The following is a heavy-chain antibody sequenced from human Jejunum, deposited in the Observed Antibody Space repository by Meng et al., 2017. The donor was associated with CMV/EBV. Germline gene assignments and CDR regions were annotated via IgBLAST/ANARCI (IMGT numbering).Heavy chain of an antibody. CDR1: IGSFY. Sequence: IGSFYWTWIRQTPEKGLEWIGYISSSGTTNYNPSLKSRLTVSVDASQNQFSLNLRSVTAADTAVYHCARGRVYYYGWNPPYAMDVWGRGTTVTVSS. V-gene: IGHV4-59*01. CDR3: ARGRVYYYGWNPPYAMDV. J-gene: IGHJ6*02. CDR2: ISSSGTT. D-gene: IGHD3-10*01.